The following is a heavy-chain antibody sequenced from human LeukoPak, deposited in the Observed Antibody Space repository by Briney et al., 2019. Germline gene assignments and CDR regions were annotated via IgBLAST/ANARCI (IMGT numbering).Heavy chain of an antibody. CDR1: GFTFTDYY. CDR3: GGEPYGTSSDRLDY. J-gene: IGHJ4*02. CDR2: ISSTGSLM. D-gene: IGHD6-6*01. Sequence: GGSLRLSCAASGFTFTDYYLSWIRQAPGKGREWVAYISSTGSLMYHAHSVKGRFTISRDTAQNLVYLQMNSLTAEDTAVYYCGGEPYGTSSDRLDYWGQGTLVTVSS. V-gene: IGHV3-11*04.